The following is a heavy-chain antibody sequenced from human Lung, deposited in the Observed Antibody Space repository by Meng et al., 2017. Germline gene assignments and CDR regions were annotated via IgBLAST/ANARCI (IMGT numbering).Heavy chain of an antibody. CDR2: ISGSGGST. Sequence: EVQRLESGGGVVQQGGSPRLSCGASGFTLSRYAMTWGRQAPGKGLEWVSSISGSGGSTYYADSVRGRFTISRENSKNTVYLQMNSLRAEDTAIYYCVRRIEYSSSSGYWGQGTLVTVSS. J-gene: IGHJ4*02. CDR3: VRRIEYSSSSGY. D-gene: IGHD6-6*01. V-gene: IGHV3-23*01. CDR1: GFTLSRYA.